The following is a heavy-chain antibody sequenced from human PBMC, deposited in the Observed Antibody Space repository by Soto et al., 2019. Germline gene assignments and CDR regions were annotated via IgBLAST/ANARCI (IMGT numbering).Heavy chain of an antibody. D-gene: IGHD6-13*01. V-gene: IGHV4-4*03. CDR3: ARYNAASGTYYFDF. CDR2: INHRGSA. J-gene: IGHJ4*02. CDR1: GASVSSTYW. Sequence: PGTLALTCAVSGASVSSTYWWSWVRQPPGKGPEWIGEINHRGSANYNPSLKSRVTISVDISKSQFSLRLTSVTAADTAVYYCARYNAASGTYYFDFWGQGALVTVSS.